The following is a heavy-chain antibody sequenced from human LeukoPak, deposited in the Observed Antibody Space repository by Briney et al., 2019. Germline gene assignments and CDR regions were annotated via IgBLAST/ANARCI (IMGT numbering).Heavy chain of an antibody. D-gene: IGHD3-3*01. CDR3: ARATPRTIFGVVIIDHAFDI. V-gene: IGHV3-21*01. Sequence: GGSLRLSCAASGFTFSSYSMNWVRQAPGKWLEWVSSITSSSSYIYYADSVKGRFTISRDNAKNSLYLQMNSLRAEDTAVYYCARATPRTIFGVVIIDHAFDIWGQGTMVTVSS. J-gene: IGHJ3*02. CDR1: GFTFSSYS. CDR2: ITSSSSYI.